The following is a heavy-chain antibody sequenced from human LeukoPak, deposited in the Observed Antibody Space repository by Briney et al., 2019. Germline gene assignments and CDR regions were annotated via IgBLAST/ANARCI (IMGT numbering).Heavy chain of an antibody. V-gene: IGHV4-34*01. J-gene: IGHJ4*02. CDR1: GGSFSGYY. CDR3: ARGRLVSSQPFDY. D-gene: IGHD6-6*01. CDR2: INHSGST. Sequence: SETLSLTCAVYGGSFSGYYWSWIRQPPGKGLEGIGEINHSGSTNYNPSLKSRVTISADTSKNQFSLKLSSVTAADTAVYYCARGRLVSSQPFDYWGQGTLVTVSS.